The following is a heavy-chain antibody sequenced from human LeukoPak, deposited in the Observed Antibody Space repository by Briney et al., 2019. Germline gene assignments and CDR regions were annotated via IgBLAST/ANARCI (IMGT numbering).Heavy chain of an antibody. CDR1: GGSISSGGYY. J-gene: IGHJ5*02. V-gene: IGHV4-31*03. CDR3: ARGYCSSTSCFDP. D-gene: IGHD2-2*01. Sequence: SQTVSLTCTVSGGSISSGGYYWSWIRQHPGKGLEWIGYIYCSGSTYYNPSLKSRVTISVDTSKNQFSLKLSSVTAADTAVYYCARGYCSSTSCFDPWGQGTLVTVSS. CDR2: IYCSGST.